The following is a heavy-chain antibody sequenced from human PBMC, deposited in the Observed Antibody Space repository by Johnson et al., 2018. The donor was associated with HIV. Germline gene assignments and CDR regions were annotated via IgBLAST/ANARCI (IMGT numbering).Heavy chain of an antibody. CDR2: INWNGGST. CDR1: GFTFSDYY. V-gene: IGHV3-20*04. CDR3: ARIRLGYSYAHDAFDI. Sequence: VQLVESGGGLVKPGGSLRLSCAASGFTFSDYYMSWIRQAPGKGLEWVSGINWNGGSTGYADSVKGRFTMSRDNAKNSLYLQMNSLRAEDTALYYCARIRLGYSYAHDAFDIWGQGTMVTVSS. J-gene: IGHJ3*02. D-gene: IGHD5-18*01.